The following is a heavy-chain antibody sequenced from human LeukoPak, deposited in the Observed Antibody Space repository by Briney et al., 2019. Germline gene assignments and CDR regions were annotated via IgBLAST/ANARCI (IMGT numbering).Heavy chain of an antibody. CDR1: GFTFSSYW. Sequence: GGSLRLSCAASGFTFSSYWMSWVRLAPGKGLEWVANIKQDGSEKYYVDSVKARFTISRDNAKNSLYLQMNSLRAEDTAVYYCARVGAVWFGELLFHYYYGMDVWGQGTTVTVSS. J-gene: IGHJ6*02. D-gene: IGHD3-10*01. CDR2: IKQDGSEK. CDR3: ARVGAVWFGELLFHYYYGMDV. V-gene: IGHV3-7*01.